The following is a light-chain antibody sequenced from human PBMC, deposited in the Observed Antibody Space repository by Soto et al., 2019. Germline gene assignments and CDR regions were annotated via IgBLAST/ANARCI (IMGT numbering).Light chain of an antibody. Sequence: DIQMTQSPSALSAAVGDRVTITCRASQSFSSWLAWYQQKPGKAPKLLIYDVASLQSGVPSRFSGSGSGTEFTLTISSLQPDDFATYYCQQYNSYPWTIGQGTKVEIK. V-gene: IGKV1-5*01. CDR1: QSFSSW. CDR3: QQYNSYPWT. CDR2: DVA. J-gene: IGKJ1*01.